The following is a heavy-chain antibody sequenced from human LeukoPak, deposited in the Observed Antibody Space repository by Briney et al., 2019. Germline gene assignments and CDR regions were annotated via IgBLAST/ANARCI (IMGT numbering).Heavy chain of an antibody. J-gene: IGHJ6*02. CDR1: GGTFSSYA. V-gene: IGHV1-69*04. Sequence: SVKVSCKASGGTFSSYAISWMRQAPGQGLEWMGRIIPILGIANYAQKFQGRVTITADKSTSTAYMELSSLRSEDTAVYYCAGGSGYYSSYYYYGMDVWGQGTTVTVSS. D-gene: IGHD3-3*01. CDR2: IIPILGIA. CDR3: AGGSGYYSSYYYYGMDV.